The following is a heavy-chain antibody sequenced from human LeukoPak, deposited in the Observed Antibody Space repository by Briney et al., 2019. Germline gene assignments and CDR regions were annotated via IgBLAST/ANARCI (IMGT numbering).Heavy chain of an antibody. CDR1: GFTFSSYA. CDR3: AKFFPAYCGGDCYPRAGYFDY. CDR2: ISGSGGST. D-gene: IGHD2-21*02. V-gene: IGHV3-23*01. Sequence: GGSLRLSCAASGFTFSSYAMSWDRQAPGKGLEWVSAISGSGGSTYYADSVKGRFTISRDNSKNTLYLQMNSLRAEDTAVYYCAKFFPAYCGGDCYPRAGYFDYWGQGTLVTVSS. J-gene: IGHJ4*02.